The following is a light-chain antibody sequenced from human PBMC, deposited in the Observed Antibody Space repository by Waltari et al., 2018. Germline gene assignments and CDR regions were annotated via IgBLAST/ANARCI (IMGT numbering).Light chain of an antibody. CDR2: DAS. J-gene: IGKJ1*01. V-gene: IGKV3-11*01. CDR1: QSISTC. Sequence: EIVLTQSPDTLSLSPGERATLSCRASQSISTCLAWYQQRPGQAPRLLIYDASNRATGIPARFSGSGSGTDFTLTISSLEPEDFAVYYCQQRSNWWTFGQGTKVEIK. CDR3: QQRSNWWT.